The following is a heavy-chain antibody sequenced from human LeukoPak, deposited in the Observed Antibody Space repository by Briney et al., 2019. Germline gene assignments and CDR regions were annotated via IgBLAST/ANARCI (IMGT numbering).Heavy chain of an antibody. CDR3: ARAYVVVPAALDY. CDR1: GFTFSSYS. Sequence: GGSLRLSCAASGFTFSSYSMNWVRQAPGKGLEWVSSISSSSSYIYYADSVKGRFTISRDNAKNSLYLQMNSLRAEDTAVYYCARAYVVVPAALDYWGQGTLLTVSS. D-gene: IGHD2-2*01. J-gene: IGHJ4*02. V-gene: IGHV3-21*01. CDR2: ISSSSSYI.